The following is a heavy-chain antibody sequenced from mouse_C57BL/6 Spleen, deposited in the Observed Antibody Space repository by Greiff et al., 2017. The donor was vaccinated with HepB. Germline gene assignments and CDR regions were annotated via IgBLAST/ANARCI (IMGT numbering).Heavy chain of an antibody. Sequence: VNLVESGAELVRPGASVTLSCKASGYTFTDYEMHWVKQTPVHGLEWIGAIDPETGGTAYNQKFKGKAILTADKSSSTAYMELRSLTSEDSAVYYCTREDDGYHGAYWGQGTLVTVSA. D-gene: IGHD2-3*01. J-gene: IGHJ3*01. CDR3: TREDDGYHGAY. CDR2: IDPETGGT. CDR1: GYTFTDYE. V-gene: IGHV1-15*01.